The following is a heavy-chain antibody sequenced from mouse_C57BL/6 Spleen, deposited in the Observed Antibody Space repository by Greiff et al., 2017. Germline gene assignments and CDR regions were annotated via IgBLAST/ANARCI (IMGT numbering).Heavy chain of an antibody. V-gene: IGHV1-80*01. J-gene: IGHJ3*01. CDR2: IYPGDGDT. CDR3: APYYDAFAY. CDR1: GYAFSNYW. Sequence: VQLVESGAELVKPGASVKISCKASGYAFSNYWMNWVKQRPGKGLEWIGQIYPGDGDTNYNGKFKGNATLTADKSSSTAYLQLSSLTSADSAVYVCAPYYDAFAYWGQGTLVTVSA. D-gene: IGHD2-4*01.